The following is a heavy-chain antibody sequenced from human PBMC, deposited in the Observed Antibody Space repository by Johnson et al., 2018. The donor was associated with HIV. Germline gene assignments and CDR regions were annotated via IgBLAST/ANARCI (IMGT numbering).Heavy chain of an antibody. CDR2: IKQDGSEK. V-gene: IGHV3-7*03. CDR1: GFTFSSYW. CDR3: AKEGSGYFHAFDI. D-gene: IGHD3-22*01. J-gene: IGHJ3*02. Sequence: MMLVESGGGVVQPERSLRLSCAASGFTFSSYWMSWVRQAPGKGLEWVANIKQDGSEKYYVDSVKGRFTISRDNAKNSLYLQMNSLRAEDTAVYYCAKEGSGYFHAFDIWGQGTMVTVSS.